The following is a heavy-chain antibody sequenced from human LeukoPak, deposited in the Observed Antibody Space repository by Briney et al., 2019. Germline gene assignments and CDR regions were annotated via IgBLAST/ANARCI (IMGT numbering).Heavy chain of an antibody. Sequence: PGGSLRLSCAASGFTFSSYWMHWVRQAPGKGLVWVSRINSGGSSTSYADSVKGRFTISRDNAKNSLYLQMNSLRADDTAVYYCAKEYSGSFSPFPSYFDYWGQGTLVTVSS. D-gene: IGHD1-26*01. CDR2: INSGGSST. V-gene: IGHV3-74*01. J-gene: IGHJ4*02. CDR1: GFTFSSYW. CDR3: AKEYSGSFSPFPSYFDY.